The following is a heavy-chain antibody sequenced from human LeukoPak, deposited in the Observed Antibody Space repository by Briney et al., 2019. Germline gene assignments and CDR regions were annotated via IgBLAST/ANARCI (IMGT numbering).Heavy chain of an antibody. D-gene: IGHD3-22*01. CDR2: INHSGGT. CDR3: ASHIYDSSGYYYYFDY. Sequence: SETLSLTCAVYGGSFSGYYWSWIRQPPGKGLEWIGEINHSGGTNYNPSLKSRVTISVDTSKNQFSLKLSSVTAADTAVYYCASHIYDSSGYYYYFDYWGQGTLVTVSS. V-gene: IGHV4-34*01. J-gene: IGHJ4*02. CDR1: GGSFSGYY.